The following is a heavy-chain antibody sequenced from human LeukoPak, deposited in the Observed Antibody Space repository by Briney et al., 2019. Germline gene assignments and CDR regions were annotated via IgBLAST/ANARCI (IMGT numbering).Heavy chain of an antibody. CDR1: GYTFTGYY. D-gene: IGHD2-15*01. CDR2: INAGNGNT. Sequence: ASVKVSCKASGYTFTGYYMHWVRQAPGQGLEWMGWINAGNGNTKYSQKFQGRVTITRDTSASTAYMELSSLRSEDTAVYYCARDLGYCSGGSCQTPYYYGMDVWGQGTTVTVSS. J-gene: IGHJ6*02. V-gene: IGHV1-3*01. CDR3: ARDLGYCSGGSCQTPYYYGMDV.